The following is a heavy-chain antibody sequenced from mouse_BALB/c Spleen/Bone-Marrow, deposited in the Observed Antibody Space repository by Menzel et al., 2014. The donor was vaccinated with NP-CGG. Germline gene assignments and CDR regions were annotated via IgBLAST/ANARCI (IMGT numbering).Heavy chain of an antibody. J-gene: IGHJ3*01. CDR3: ARNRYDWFAY. Sequence: EVQGVESGGVLVQPGGSLKLSCAASGFTFSSYDMSWVRQTPDKRLELVATINTNGGTTYYPDSVKGRFTISRDNAKSTLYLQTSSLKSADTAIYYCARNRYDWFAYWGQGTLVTVSA. D-gene: IGHD2-14*01. CDR2: INTNGGTT. V-gene: IGHV5-6-3*01. CDR1: GFTFSSYD.